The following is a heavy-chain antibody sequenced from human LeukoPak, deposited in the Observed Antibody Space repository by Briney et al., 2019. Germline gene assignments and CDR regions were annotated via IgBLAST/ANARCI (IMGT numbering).Heavy chain of an antibody. V-gene: IGHV4-39*01. CDR1: GGSISSSSYY. CDR2: IYYSGST. D-gene: IGHD4-17*01. Sequence: SETLSLTCTVSGGSISSSSYYWGWIRRPPGKGLEWIGSIYYSGSTYYNPSLKSRVTISVDTSKNQFSLKLSSVTAADTAVYYCARRHDYGDYEIDYWGQGTLVTVSS. CDR3: ARRHDYGDYEIDY. J-gene: IGHJ4*02.